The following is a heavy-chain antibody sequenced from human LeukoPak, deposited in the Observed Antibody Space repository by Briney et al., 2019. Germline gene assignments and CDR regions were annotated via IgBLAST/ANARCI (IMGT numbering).Heavy chain of an antibody. V-gene: IGHV3-15*01. Sequence: GGSLRLSCAASGFTFSNAWMSWVRQAPGKGLERVGRIKSKTDGGTTDYAAPVKGRFTISRDDSKNTLYLQMNSLKTEDTAVYYCTTPFSPPHYMDVWGKGTTVTVSS. CDR1: GFTFSNAW. CDR3: TTPFSPPHYMDV. CDR2: IKSKTDGGTT. J-gene: IGHJ6*03. D-gene: IGHD3-3*02.